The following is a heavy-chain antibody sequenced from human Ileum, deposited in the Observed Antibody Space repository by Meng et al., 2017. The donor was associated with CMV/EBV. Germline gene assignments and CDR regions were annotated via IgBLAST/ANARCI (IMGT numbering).Heavy chain of an antibody. CDR2: ISHSGKT. V-gene: IGHV4-30-4*08. CDR1: GGSINIDDHY. J-gene: IGHJ4*02. Sequence: QVQLQGSGPGLVKPGQTLSLTCSVSGGSINIDDHYWTWIRQAPGTGLEWIGYISHSGKTYYNPSLKSRLSISIDTSKNQFSLRLNYVLAADTAMHYCARDFRNGYSSFDFWGQGTLVTVSS. CDR3: ARDFRNGYSSFDF. D-gene: IGHD3-22*01.